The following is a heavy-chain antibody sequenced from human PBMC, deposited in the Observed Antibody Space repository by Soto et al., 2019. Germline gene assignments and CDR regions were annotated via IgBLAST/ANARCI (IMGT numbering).Heavy chain of an antibody. V-gene: IGHV4-30-4*01. CDR3: ARVNLKGAAYFFDY. CDR1: GLAIMDGDCY. Sequence: PSETLSLTCSVFGLAIMDGDCYWSWIRQPPGKGLEWIGYIFYSGSTNYSPSLKSRLSISVDTSKNQFSLKLNSLTAADTAVYYCARVNLKGAAYFFDYWGHGTLVTVSS. CDR2: IFYSGST. J-gene: IGHJ4*01. D-gene: IGHD3-9*01.